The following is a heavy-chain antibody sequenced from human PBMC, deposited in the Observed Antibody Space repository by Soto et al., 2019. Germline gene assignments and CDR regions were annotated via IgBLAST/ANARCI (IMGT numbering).Heavy chain of an antibody. V-gene: IGHV3-33*01. CDR3: AREGVLRFLEWLFPYYMDV. CDR1: GFTFNSYG. J-gene: IGHJ6*03. D-gene: IGHD3-3*01. Sequence: PGGSLRLSCAASGFTFNSYGMYWVRQAPGKGLEWVAVIWYDGSNKYYADSVKGRFTISRDNSKNTLYLQMNSLRAEDTAVYYCAREGVLRFLEWLFPYYMDVWDKGTTVTVSS. CDR2: IWYDGSNK.